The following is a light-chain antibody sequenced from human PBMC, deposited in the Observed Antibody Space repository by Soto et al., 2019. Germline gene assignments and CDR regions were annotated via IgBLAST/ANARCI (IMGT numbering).Light chain of an antibody. Sequence: EIVLTQSPCTLSLSPGEKARFLCRASQSVDITNLAWYQQIPGQAPRLLIYGTSTRAGGVPARFSGGGSGTEFTLTITSLQSEDFAVYYCHQYNGWPRTFGQGTKVEI. CDR3: HQYNGWPRT. CDR2: GTS. CDR1: QSVDITN. V-gene: IGKV3-15*01. J-gene: IGKJ1*01.